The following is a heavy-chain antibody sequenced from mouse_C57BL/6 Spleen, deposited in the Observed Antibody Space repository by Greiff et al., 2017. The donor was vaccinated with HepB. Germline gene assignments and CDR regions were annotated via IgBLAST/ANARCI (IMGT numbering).Heavy chain of an antibody. CDR1: GYSITSGYY. J-gene: IGHJ1*03. CDR3: AIKKSLLWYFDV. V-gene: IGHV3-6*01. Sequence: EVHLVESGPGLVKPSQSLSLTCSVTGYSITSGYYWNWIRQFPGNKLEWMGYISYDGSNNYNPSLKNRISITRDTSKNQFFLKLNSVTTEDTATYYCAIKKSLLWYFDVWGTGTTVTVSS. CDR2: ISYDGSN. D-gene: IGHD2-5*01.